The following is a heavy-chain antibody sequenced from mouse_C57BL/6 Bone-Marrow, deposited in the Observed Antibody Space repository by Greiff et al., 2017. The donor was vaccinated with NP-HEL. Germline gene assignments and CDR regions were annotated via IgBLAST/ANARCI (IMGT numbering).Heavy chain of an antibody. D-gene: IGHD1-1*01. CDR1: GYTFTSYW. Sequence: QVPLQQPGAELVKPGASVKLSCKASGYTFTSYWMHWVKQRPGRGLEWIGRIDPNRGGTKYNEKFKSKATLTVDKPSSTAYMQLSRLTSEDDAVYYCARWAITTVVATRGYFEVWSTVTTVTVSS. CDR3: ARWAITTVVATRGYFEV. J-gene: IGHJ1*03. V-gene: IGHV1-72*01. CDR2: IDPNRGGT.